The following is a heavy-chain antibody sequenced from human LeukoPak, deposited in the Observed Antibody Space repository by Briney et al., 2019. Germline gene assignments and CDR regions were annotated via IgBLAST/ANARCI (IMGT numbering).Heavy chain of an antibody. Sequence: GASVKVSCKASGGTFSSYAISWVRQAPGQGLEWMGGIIPIFGTANYAQKFQGRVTITADESTSTAYMELSSLRSEDTAVYYCASQHLGYCSSTSCYKDYYYYYYMDVWGKGTTVTVSS. CDR2: IIPIFGTA. CDR3: ASQHLGYCSSTSCYKDYYYYYYMDV. J-gene: IGHJ6*03. CDR1: GGTFSSYA. V-gene: IGHV1-69*13. D-gene: IGHD2-2*02.